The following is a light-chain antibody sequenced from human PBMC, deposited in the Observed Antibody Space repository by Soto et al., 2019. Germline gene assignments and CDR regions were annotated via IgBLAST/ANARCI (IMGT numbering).Light chain of an antibody. CDR2: AAS. CDR3: QHYNNWPTYT. CDR1: QRISSN. Sequence: EIVMTQSPATLSVSPGERATLSCRASQRISSNLAWYQHKTGQAPRLLIYAASTRATGIPARCSGSGSETEFTLTISSLQSEDIAVYYYQHYNNWPTYTFGQGTRLENK. V-gene: IGKV3-15*01. J-gene: IGKJ2*01.